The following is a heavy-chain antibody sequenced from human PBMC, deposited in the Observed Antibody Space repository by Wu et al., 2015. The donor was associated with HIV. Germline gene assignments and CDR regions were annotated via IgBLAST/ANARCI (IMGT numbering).Heavy chain of an antibody. V-gene: IGHV1-69*12. CDR2: IIPIFGKP. Sequence: QVHLVQSGAEVKKPRSSVKVSCKASGDTFSTSTFTWVRQTPGQGLQWMGGIIPIFGKPNYARRFQGKVTITADESTNTVYMELRSLKSDDTAVYYCARDIRFYDSSGYYYYWGQGTLVTVSS. CDR3: ARDIRFYDSSGYYYY. D-gene: IGHD3-22*01. CDR1: GDTFSTST. J-gene: IGHJ4*02.